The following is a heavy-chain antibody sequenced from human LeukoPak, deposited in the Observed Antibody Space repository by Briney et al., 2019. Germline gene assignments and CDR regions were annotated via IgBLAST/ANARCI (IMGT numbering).Heavy chain of an antibody. CDR3: ARHPPYSAFDY. D-gene: IGHD1-26*01. J-gene: IGHJ4*02. CDR1: GGSISSYY. CDR2: IYYSGST. Sequence: ASETLSLTCTVSGGSISSYYWSWIRQPPGKGLEWIGYIYYSGSTNYNPSLKSRVTISVDTSENQFSLKLSSVTAAGTAVYYCARHPPYSAFDYWGQGTLVPVSS. V-gene: IGHV4-59*08.